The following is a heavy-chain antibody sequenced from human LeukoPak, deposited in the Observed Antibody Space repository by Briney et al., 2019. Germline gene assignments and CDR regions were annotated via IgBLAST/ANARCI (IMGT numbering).Heavy chain of an antibody. J-gene: IGHJ3*01. CDR2: IYTSGST. CDR1: GGSISSYY. V-gene: IGHV4-4*07. Sequence: SETLSLTCTVSGGSISSYYWSWIRQPAGKGLEWIGRIYTSGSTNYNPSLKSRVTISVDTSKNQVSLKLSSVTAADTAIYYCARATAWIDAFDFWGQGTMVTVSS. D-gene: IGHD5-12*01. CDR3: ARATAWIDAFDF.